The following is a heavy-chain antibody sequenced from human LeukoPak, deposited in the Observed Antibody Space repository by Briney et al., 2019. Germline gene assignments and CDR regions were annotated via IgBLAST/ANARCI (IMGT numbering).Heavy chain of an antibody. Sequence: PSETLSLTCTVSGGSISSSSYYWGWTRQPPGKGLEWIGSIYYSGTTYYNPSLKSRVTISVDTSKNQFSLKLSSVTAADTAVYYCARTRYYDFWSGYRDFDYWGQGTLVTVSS. CDR2: IYYSGTT. CDR3: ARTRYYDFWSGYRDFDY. D-gene: IGHD3-3*01. V-gene: IGHV4-39*01. J-gene: IGHJ4*02. CDR1: GGSISSSSYY.